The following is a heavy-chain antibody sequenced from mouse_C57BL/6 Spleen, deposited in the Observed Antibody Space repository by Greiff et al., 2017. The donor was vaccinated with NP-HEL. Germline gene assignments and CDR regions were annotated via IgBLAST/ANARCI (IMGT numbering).Heavy chain of an antibody. CDR2: IRNKANGYTT. V-gene: IGHV7-3*01. CDR1: GFTFTDYY. CDR3: ARWGTEYVMDY. D-gene: IGHD3-3*01. J-gene: IGHJ4*01. Sequence: EVMLVESGGGLVQPGGSLSLSCAASGFTFTDYYMSWVRQPPGKALEWLGFIRNKANGYTTEYSASVKGRFTISRDNSQSILYLQMNALRAEDSATYYCARWGTEYVMDYWGQGTSVTVSS.